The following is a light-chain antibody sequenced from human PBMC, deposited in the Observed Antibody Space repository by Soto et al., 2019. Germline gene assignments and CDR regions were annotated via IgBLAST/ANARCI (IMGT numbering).Light chain of an antibody. V-gene: IGKV1-5*01. CDR1: QSIDKW. Sequence: DIQMTQSPSPLSASIGDRVTITCRASQSIDKWLAWYQQKPGNAPQLLIYDASRVKTGVPSRFSASGSGTEFTLTIDSLQADDSATYFCQHYNGFPYAFGPGTKVDIK. CDR2: DAS. CDR3: QHYNGFPYA. J-gene: IGKJ2*01.